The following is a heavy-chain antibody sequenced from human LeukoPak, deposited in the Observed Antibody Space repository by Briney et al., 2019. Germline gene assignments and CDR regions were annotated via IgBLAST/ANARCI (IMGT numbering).Heavy chain of an antibody. CDR3: AREGLVATTYYFDY. V-gene: IGHV3-48*01. J-gene: IGHJ4*02. Sequence: GGSLRLSCAASGFTFSSYSMNWVRQAPGKGLEWVSYISSSSSTIYYADSVKGRFTISRDNSKNTLYLQMNSLRAEDTAVYYCAREGLVATTYYFDYWGQGTLVTVSS. D-gene: IGHD5-12*01. CDR1: GFTFSSYS. CDR2: ISSSSSTI.